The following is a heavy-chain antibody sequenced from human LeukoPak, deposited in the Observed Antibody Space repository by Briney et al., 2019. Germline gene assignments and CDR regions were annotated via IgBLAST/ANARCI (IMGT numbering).Heavy chain of an antibody. V-gene: IGHV4-59*11. J-gene: IGHJ6*03. D-gene: IGHD1-26*01. Sequence: PSETLSLTCTVAGGSLSSHYWSWIRQPPGKGLEWLGYIYYSGSTDYNPSLKSRVTISVDTSRNQFSLKLSSVTAADTAVYYCARSREWELRLYYYYMDVWGKGTTVTVSS. CDR1: GGSLSSHY. CDR3: ARSREWELRLYYYYMDV. CDR2: IYYSGST.